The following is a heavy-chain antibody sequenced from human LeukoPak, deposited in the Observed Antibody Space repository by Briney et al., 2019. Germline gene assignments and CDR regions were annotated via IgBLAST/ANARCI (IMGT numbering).Heavy chain of an antibody. D-gene: IGHD3-16*01. J-gene: IGHJ6*02. CDR3: AKDLSYGLDV. Sequence: GGSLRLSCAASGFTLSTYDMHWVRQPTGEGLEWVSIIYRAGDTYYPGSVKGRFTISRDNSKNILYLQMNSLRAEDTALYYCAKDLSYGLDVWGQGTTVTVSS. CDR2: IYRAGDT. V-gene: IGHV3-13*01. CDR1: GFTLSTYD.